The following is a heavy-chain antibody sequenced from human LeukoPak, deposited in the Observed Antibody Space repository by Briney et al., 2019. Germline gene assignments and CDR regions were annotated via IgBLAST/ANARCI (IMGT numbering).Heavy chain of an antibody. V-gene: IGHV3-7*01. CDR3: ATTVMQFGYVWGSYRTHIPLDY. CDR2: IKQDGSEK. D-gene: IGHD3-16*02. CDR1: GFTFSGNW. J-gene: IGHJ4*02. Sequence: GGSLRLSCAGSGFTFSGNWMTWVRQAPGKGLEWVANIKQDGSEKYYVDSVKGRFTISRDNAKNSLYLQMNSLRAEDTAVYYCATTVMQFGYVWGSYRTHIPLDYWGQGTLVTVSS.